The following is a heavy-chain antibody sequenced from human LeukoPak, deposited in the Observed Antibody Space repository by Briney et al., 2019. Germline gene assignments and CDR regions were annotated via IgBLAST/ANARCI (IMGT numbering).Heavy chain of an antibody. CDR1: GYRFTTYW. J-gene: IGHJ4*02. CDR2: YYPGDSDT. D-gene: IGHD6-6*01. V-gene: IGHV5-51*01. CDR3: ARGWDEPFISSSYWAFDC. Sequence: GESLKISCKGSGYRFTTYWIGWVRQMPGKGLEWMGIYYPGDSDTRYSPSFQGQVTISADKSITTAYLQWSSLKASDTAMYYCARGWDEPFISSSYWAFDCWGQGTLVTVSS.